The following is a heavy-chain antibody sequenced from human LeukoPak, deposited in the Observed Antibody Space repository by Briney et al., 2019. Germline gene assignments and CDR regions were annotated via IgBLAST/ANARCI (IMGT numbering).Heavy chain of an antibody. D-gene: IGHD5-18*01. CDR3: AREAVQLWLNWFDP. V-gene: IGHV4-39*02. J-gene: IGHJ5*02. CDR2: IYYSGST. Sequence: SETLSLTCSVSGGSISSSRNYWGWIRQPPGKGLEWIGNIYYSGSTDYNPSLKSRVTISVDTSKNQFSLKLSSVTAADTAVYYCAREAVQLWLNWFDPWGQGTLVTVSS. CDR1: GGSISSSRNY.